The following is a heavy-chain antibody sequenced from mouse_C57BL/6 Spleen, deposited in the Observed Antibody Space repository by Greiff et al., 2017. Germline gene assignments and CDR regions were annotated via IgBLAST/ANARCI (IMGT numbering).Heavy chain of an antibody. J-gene: IGHJ4*01. CDR1: GYTFTSYW. V-gene: IGHV1-69*01. CDR3: ARRRDYDAMDY. CDR2: IDPSDSYT. Sequence: VQLQQPGAELVMPGASVKLSCKASGYTFTSYWMHWVKQRPGQGLEWIGEIDPSDSYTNYNQKFKGKSTLTVDKSSSTAYMQLSSLTSEDSAVYYCARRRDYDAMDYWGQGTSVTVSS.